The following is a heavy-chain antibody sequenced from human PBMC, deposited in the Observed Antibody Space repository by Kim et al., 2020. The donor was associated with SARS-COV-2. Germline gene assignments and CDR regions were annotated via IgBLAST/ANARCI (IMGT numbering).Heavy chain of an antibody. J-gene: IGHJ3*02. V-gene: IGHV3-15*01. D-gene: IGHD1-26*01. CDR1: GFTFSNAW. Sequence: GGSLRLSCAASGFTFSNAWMSWVRQAPGKGLEWVGRIKSKTDDGTTDYAAPVKGRFTISRDDSKNTLYLQMNSLKTEDTAVYYCTTRGATMGSFAFDIWGQGTMVTVSS. CDR3: TTRGATMGSFAFDI. CDR2: IKSKTDDGTT.